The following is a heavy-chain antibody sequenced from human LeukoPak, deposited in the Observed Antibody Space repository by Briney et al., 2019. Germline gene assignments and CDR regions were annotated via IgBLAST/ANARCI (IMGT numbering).Heavy chain of an antibody. CDR3: ARGPTKGNAFDI. J-gene: IGHJ3*02. CDR1: GFTFSSYW. Sequence: GSLRLSCAASGFTFSSYWMSWVRHAPGKGLEWVANIRQDGSEKYYVDSVKGRFTISRDNAKNSLYLQMNSLRAEDTAVYYCARGPTKGNAFDIWGQGTMVTVSS. V-gene: IGHV3-7*01. D-gene: IGHD2-8*01. CDR2: IRQDGSEK.